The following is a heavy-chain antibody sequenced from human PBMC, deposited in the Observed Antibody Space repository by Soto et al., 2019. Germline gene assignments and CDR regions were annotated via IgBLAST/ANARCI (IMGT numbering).Heavy chain of an antibody. CDR3: ARALSSYSSSSGHGY. CDR1: GFTFSSYG. Sequence: QVQLVESGGGVVQPGRSLRLSCAASGFTFSSYGMHWVRQAPGKGLEWVAVIWYDGSNKYYADSVKGRFTISRDNSKNTLYLQMNSLRAEDAAVYYCARALSSYSSSSGHGYWGQGTLVTVSS. CDR2: IWYDGSNK. J-gene: IGHJ4*02. D-gene: IGHD6-6*01. V-gene: IGHV3-33*01.